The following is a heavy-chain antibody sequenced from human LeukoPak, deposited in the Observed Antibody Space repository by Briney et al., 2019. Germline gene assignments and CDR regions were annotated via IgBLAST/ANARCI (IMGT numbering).Heavy chain of an antibody. CDR3: ARLNSSGYYNDAFDI. V-gene: IGHV4-39*01. CDR2: IYYSGST. Sequence: SETLSLTCTVSGGSISSSSYYWGWIRQPPGKGLEWIGSIYYSGSTYYNPSLKSRVTISVDTSKNQFSLKLSSVTAADTAVYYCARLNSSGYYNDAFDIWGQGTMVTVSS. CDR1: GGSISSSSYY. D-gene: IGHD3-22*01. J-gene: IGHJ3*02.